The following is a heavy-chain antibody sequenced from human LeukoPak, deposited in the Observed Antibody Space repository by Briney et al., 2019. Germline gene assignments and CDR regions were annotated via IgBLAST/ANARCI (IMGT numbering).Heavy chain of an antibody. CDR3: ARETTVTGVDY. CDR2: INPNSGGT. Sequence: ASVKVPCKASGYTFTGYYMHWVRQAPGQGLEWMGWINPNSGGTNYAQKFQGRVTITTDESTSTAYMELSSLRSEDTAVYYCARETTVTGVDYWGQGTLVTVSS. V-gene: IGHV1-2*02. D-gene: IGHD4-11*01. J-gene: IGHJ4*02. CDR1: GYTFTGYY.